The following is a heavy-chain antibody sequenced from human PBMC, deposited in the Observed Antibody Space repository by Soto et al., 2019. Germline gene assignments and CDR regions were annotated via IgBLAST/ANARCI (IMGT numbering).Heavy chain of an antibody. CDR1: GFTFSSYW. V-gene: IGHV3-74*01. CDR2: INSDGSST. CDR3: SNWFDP. J-gene: IGHJ5*02. Sequence: PGGSLRLSCAASGFTFSSYWMHWVRQAPGKGLVSVSRINSDGSSTFYADSVKGRFTISRDNAKKTLYLQMNSLRAEDTAVYYCSNWFDPWGQGTLVTVSS.